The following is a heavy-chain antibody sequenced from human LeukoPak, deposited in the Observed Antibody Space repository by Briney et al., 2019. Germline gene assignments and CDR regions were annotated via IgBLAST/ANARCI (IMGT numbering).Heavy chain of an antibody. CDR2: MYHSGST. V-gene: IGHV4-30-2*01. CDR1: GGSVSSGGYS. D-gene: IGHD6-19*01. J-gene: IGHJ6*02. Sequence: SQTLSVTCAVSGGSVSSGGYSWSWIRQPPGKGLEWIGYMYHSGSTNYNPSLKSRVTISVDTSKNQFSLKLSSVTAADTAVYYCAREPFTGQWLGYYYYGMDVWGQGTTVTVSS. CDR3: AREPFTGQWLGYYYYGMDV.